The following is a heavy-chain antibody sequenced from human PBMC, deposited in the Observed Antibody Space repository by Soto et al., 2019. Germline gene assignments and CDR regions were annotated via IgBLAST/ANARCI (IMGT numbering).Heavy chain of an antibody. J-gene: IGHJ4*02. Sequence: GVSLKISCQGSGFTFTSYWIAWVRQIPGKGLEWMGIIYPGDSDSSYSPSFQDQVTISADKSINTAYLHWSSLKASDTATYYCAKHEGYCSTTTCSNFDDWGEGTLVTVSS. CDR2: IYPGDSDS. V-gene: IGHV5-51*01. CDR3: AKHEGYCSTTTCSNFDD. CDR1: GFTFTSYW. D-gene: IGHD2-2*01.